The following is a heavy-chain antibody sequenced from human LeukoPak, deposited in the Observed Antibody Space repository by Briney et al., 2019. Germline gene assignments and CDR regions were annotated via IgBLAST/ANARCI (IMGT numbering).Heavy chain of an antibody. D-gene: IGHD2-15*01. CDR3: ARDACSGGSCYSGNWFDP. CDR1: GYTFTSYY. V-gene: IGHV1-46*01. J-gene: IGHJ5*02. CDR2: INPSGGST. Sequence: ASVKVSCKASGYTFTSYYMHWVRQAPGQGLKWMGIINPSGGSTSYAQKFQGRVTMTRDTSTSTVYMELSSLRSEDTAVYYCARDACSGGSCYSGNWFDPWGQGTLVTVSS.